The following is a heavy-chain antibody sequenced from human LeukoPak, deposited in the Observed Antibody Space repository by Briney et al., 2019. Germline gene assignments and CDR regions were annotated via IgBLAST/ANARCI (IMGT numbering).Heavy chain of an antibody. CDR2: INSDGRTT. Sequence: PGGSLRLSCAASGFSFSSFWMHWVRQVPGKGLLWVSGINSDGRTTGYADSVKGRFIISRDNAKNTVDLQMNSLRAEDTAVYYCARGGYGAHMGWGQGTLVAVSS. CDR3: ARGGYGAHMG. CDR1: GFSFSSFW. D-gene: IGHD4-17*01. V-gene: IGHV3-74*01. J-gene: IGHJ4*02.